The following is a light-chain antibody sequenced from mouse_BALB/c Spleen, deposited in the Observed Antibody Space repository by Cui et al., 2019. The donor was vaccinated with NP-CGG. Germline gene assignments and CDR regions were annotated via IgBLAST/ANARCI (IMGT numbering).Light chain of an antibody. CDR3: ALWYSNHWV. V-gene: IGLV1*01. CDR2: GTN. CDR1: TGAVTTSNY. Sequence: QACFTQESGITTSPGETVTLTCRSSTGAVTTSNYANWVQEKPDHLFTGLIGGTNNRVPGVPARFSGSLIGDKAALTITGAQTEDDAIYFCALWYSNHWVFGGGTKLTVL. J-gene: IGLJ1*01.